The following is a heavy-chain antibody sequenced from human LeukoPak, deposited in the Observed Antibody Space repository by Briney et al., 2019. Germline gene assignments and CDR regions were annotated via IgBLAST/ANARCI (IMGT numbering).Heavy chain of an antibody. CDR3: AKDLTYGDGRWEFDS. CDR2: ILAGGGTK. Sequence: GRSHRLSHAASVHTFSHFAMAWVRQTPGKGLEWVSGILAGGGTKYYADSVRGRFTISRDNSRDTLYLQMNSLRADDTAVYFCAKDLTYGDGRWEFDSWGQGTLVTVA. D-gene: IGHD4-17*01. J-gene: IGHJ5*01. CDR1: VHTFSHFA. V-gene: IGHV3-23*01.